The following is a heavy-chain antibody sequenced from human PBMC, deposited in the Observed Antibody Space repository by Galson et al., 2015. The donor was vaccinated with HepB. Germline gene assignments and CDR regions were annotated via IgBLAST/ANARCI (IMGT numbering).Heavy chain of an antibody. CDR3: ARGSEDNYGSFDS. CDR1: GYSFNSYW. CDR2: IDPSDSPT. J-gene: IGHJ4*02. D-gene: IGHD3-10*01. Sequence: QSGAEVKKPGESLRISCKGSGYSFNSYWIDWVRQMPGKGLEWMGRIDPSDSPTYYNPSLRGRLTISEGMSKNQFSLKLSSVTAADTAIYYCARGSEDNYGSFDSWGQGILVTVPS. V-gene: IGHV5-10-1*01.